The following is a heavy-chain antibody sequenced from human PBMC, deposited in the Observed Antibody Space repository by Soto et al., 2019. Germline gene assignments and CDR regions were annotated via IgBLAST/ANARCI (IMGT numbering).Heavy chain of an antibody. CDR3: AKDRGYDIFGDAFDI. CDR2: ISWNSGSI. D-gene: IGHD3-9*01. V-gene: IGHV3-9*01. CDR1: GFTFDDYA. Sequence: SLRLSCXASGFTFDDYAMHWVRQAPGKGLEWVSGISWNSGSIGYADSVKGRFTISRDNAKNSLYLQMNSLRAEDTALYYCAKDRGYDIFGDAFDIWGQVTMFTVAS. J-gene: IGHJ3*02.